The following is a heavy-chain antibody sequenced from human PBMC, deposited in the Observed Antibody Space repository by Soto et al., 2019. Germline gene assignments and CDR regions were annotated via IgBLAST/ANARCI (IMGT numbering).Heavy chain of an antibody. V-gene: IGHV3-11*01. CDR1: GFPFSDSY. Sequence: GGSLRLSCAASGFPFSDSYMSWIRQAPGKGLEWISYITISGNTVYYADSLKGRFTISRDNAKNSLYLQMNRLRAEDTAVYYCARVSWREKYGMDVWGQGTTVTVSS. CDR3: ARVSWREKYGMDV. CDR2: ITISGNTV. J-gene: IGHJ6*02.